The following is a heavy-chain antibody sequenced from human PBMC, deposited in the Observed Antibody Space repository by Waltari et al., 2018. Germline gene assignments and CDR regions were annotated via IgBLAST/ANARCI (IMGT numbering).Heavy chain of an antibody. D-gene: IGHD3-22*01. CDR3: ARGLDGSGYIVGDDAFDI. Sequence: QVQLVQSGAEVKKPGSSVKVSCKASGGTFSSYAISWVRQAPGQGLEWMGGIIPILGIANYAQKFQGRVTITADESTSTAYMELSSLRSEDTAVYYCARGLDGSGYIVGDDAFDIWGQGTMVTVSS. CDR2: IIPILGIA. J-gene: IGHJ3*02. CDR1: GGTFSSYA. V-gene: IGHV1-69*04.